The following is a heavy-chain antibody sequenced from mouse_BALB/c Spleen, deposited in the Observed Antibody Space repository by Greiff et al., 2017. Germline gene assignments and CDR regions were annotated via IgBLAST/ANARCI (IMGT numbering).Heavy chain of an antibody. CDR2: IDPENGNT. Sequence: EVKLMESGAELVRPGALVKLSCKASGFNIKDYYMHWVKQRPEQGLEWIGWIDPENGNTIYDPKFQGKASITADTSSNTAYLQLSSLTSEDTAVYYCARGYDGYYFDYWGQGTTLTVSS. J-gene: IGHJ2*01. CDR3: ARGYDGYYFDY. V-gene: IGHV14-1*02. D-gene: IGHD2-2*01. CDR1: GFNIKDYY.